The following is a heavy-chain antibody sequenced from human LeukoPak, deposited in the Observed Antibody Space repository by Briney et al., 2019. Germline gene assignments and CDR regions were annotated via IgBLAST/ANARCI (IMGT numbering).Heavy chain of an antibody. Sequence: SETLSLNCNVSATSIRRYYWTWIRQPRGKGLEFIGIIYYSGSYTYNPSLKSRVSISLDTSKSQFSLKLTSVTALDTAVYFCARDRGILGVDLWGQGTLVTVSS. D-gene: IGHD3-16*01. CDR2: IYYSGSY. CDR3: ARDRGILGVDL. V-gene: IGHV4-59*01. CDR1: ATSIRRYY. J-gene: IGHJ5*02.